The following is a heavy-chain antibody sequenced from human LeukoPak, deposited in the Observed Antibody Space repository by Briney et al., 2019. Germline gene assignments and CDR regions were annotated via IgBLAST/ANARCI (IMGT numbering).Heavy chain of an antibody. J-gene: IGHJ4*02. D-gene: IGHD3-22*01. CDR3: ARESSYYYDSSGYYPLDY. V-gene: IGHV3-21*01. CDR1: GFTFSSYS. Sequence: GGSLRLSCAASGFTFSSYSMNWVRQAPGKGLEWVSSIISSSSYIYYADSVKGRFTISRDNAKNSLYLQMNSLRAEDTAVYYCARESSYYYDSSGYYPLDYWGQGTLVTVSS. CDR2: IISSSSYI.